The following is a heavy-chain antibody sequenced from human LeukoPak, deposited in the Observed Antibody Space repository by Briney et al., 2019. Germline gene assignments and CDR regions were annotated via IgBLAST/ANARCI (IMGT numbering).Heavy chain of an antibody. V-gene: IGHV3-23*01. Sequence: GGSLRLSCAASGFTFSDYYMSWVRQAPGKGLEWVSAISGSGGSTYYADSVKGRFTISRDNSKNTLYLQMNSLRAEDTAVYYCAKDRILRGVITKDAFDIWGQGTMVTVSS. D-gene: IGHD3-10*01. J-gene: IGHJ3*02. CDR2: ISGSGGST. CDR1: GFTFSDYY. CDR3: AKDRILRGVITKDAFDI.